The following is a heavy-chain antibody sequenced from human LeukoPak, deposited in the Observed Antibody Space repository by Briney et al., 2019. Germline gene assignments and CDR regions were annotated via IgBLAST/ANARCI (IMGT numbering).Heavy chain of an antibody. V-gene: IGHV4-34*01. D-gene: IGHD2-2*02. CDR2: INDRGGT. CDR1: GGSSSGYY. J-gene: IGHJ6*02. CDR3: ARLPTRYCSSTSCYTPSFYYGMDV. Sequence: SETLSLTCGVYGGSSSGYYWSWIRQPPGKGLEWIGEINDRGGTNYNPSLKSRVTISRDTSKNQFSLKVSSVTAADTAVYFCARLPTRYCSSTSCYTPSFYYGMDVWGQGTTVTVSS.